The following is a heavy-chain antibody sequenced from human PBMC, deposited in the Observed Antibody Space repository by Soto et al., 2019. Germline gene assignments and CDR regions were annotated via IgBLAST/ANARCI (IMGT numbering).Heavy chain of an antibody. V-gene: IGHV4-39*01. CDR2: IYYSGST. Sequence: YCRGFNSQPPGKGLEWIGSIYYSGSTYYNPSLKSRVTISVDTSKNQFSLKLSAVTASDRAGYYCASGFRSGYGIRDYF. D-gene: IGHD5-18*01. J-gene: IGHJ1*01. CDR3: ASGFRSGYGIRDYF. CDR1: YC.